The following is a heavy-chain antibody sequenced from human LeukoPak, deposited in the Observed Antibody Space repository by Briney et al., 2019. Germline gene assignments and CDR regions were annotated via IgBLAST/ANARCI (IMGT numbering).Heavy chain of an antibody. CDR1: GGSISSYY. Sequence: SSETLSLTCTVSGGSISSYYWGWFRQPPGKGLEWIGYFYYSGSTNYNPSLKSRVTLSVDTSKNQFSLKLSSVTAADAAVYYCARYRLNWFDPWGQGTLVTVSS. J-gene: IGHJ5*02. V-gene: IGHV4-59*08. CDR3: ARYRLNWFDP. CDR2: FYYSGST.